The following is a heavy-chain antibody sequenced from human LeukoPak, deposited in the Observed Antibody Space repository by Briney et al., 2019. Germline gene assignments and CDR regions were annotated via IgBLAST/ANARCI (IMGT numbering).Heavy chain of an antibody. CDR2: IYHSGST. J-gene: IGHJ5*02. D-gene: IGHD2-2*02. CDR3: ARVLQSRYCSSTSCYRGNVGDNWFDP. CDR1: GGSISSGGYS. V-gene: IGHV4-30-2*01. Sequence: SETLSLTCAVSGGSISSGGYSWSWIRQPPGKGLEWIGYIYHSGSTYYNPSLKSRVTISVDRSKNQFSLKLSSVTAADTAVYYCARVLQSRYCSSTSCYRGNVGDNWFDPWGQGTLVTVSS.